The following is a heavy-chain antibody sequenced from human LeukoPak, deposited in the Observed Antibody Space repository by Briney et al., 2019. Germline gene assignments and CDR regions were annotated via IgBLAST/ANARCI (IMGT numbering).Heavy chain of an antibody. CDR3: ATDLSRGLRAFDY. D-gene: IGHD5-12*01. Sequence: ASVKVSCKVSGYTLTELSMHWVRQAPGKGLEWMGGFDPEDGETIYAQKFQGGVTMTEDTFTDTAYMELSSLRSEDTAVYYCATDLSRGLRAFDYWGQGTLVTVSS. J-gene: IGHJ4*02. CDR2: FDPEDGET. CDR1: GYTLTELS. V-gene: IGHV1-24*01.